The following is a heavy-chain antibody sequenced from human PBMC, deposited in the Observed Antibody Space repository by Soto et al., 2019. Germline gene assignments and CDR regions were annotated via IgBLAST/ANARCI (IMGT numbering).Heavy chain of an antibody. CDR2: IKSKIDGGTT. D-gene: IGHD6-6*01. V-gene: IGHV3-15*01. J-gene: IGHJ4*02. CDR1: GITFSNAW. Sequence: EVQLVESGGGLVKPGGSLRVSCAASGITFSNAWMTWVRQAPGKGMEWVGRIKSKIDGGTTDYGVPVKGRFTISRDDSKNTLYLQMNCLKTEDTAVYYCITGRYSSSLYFDSWGQGTLVSVSS. CDR3: ITGRYSSSLYFDS.